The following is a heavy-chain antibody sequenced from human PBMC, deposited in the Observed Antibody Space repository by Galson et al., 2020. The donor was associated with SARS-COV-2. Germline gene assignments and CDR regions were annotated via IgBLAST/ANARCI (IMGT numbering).Heavy chain of an antibody. J-gene: IGHJ4*02. V-gene: IGHV3-21*01. CDR1: GFTFSSYT. D-gene: IGHD1-1*01. Sequence: GSLRLSCAASGFTFSSYTMYWVRQAPGKGLEWVSSISRSSDYIYYTDSVKGRFTVSRDNAKNSLYLQMNSLRAEDTAVYYCARDEERVWGQGTLVTVSS. CDR3: ARDEERV. CDR2: ISRSSDYI.